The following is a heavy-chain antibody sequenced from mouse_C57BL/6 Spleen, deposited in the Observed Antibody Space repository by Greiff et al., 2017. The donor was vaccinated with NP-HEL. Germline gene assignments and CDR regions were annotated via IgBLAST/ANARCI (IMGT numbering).Heavy chain of an antibody. Sequence: VQRVESGPGLVQPSQSLSITCTVSGFSLTSYGVHWVRQSPGKGLEWLGVIWSGGSTDYNAAFISRLSISKDNSKSQVFFKMNSLQADDTAIYYCARELSMVTYYYAMDYWGQGTSVTVSS. V-gene: IGHV2-2*01. CDR1: GFSLTSYG. D-gene: IGHD2-10*02. J-gene: IGHJ4*01. CDR3: ARELSMVTYYYAMDY. CDR2: IWSGGST.